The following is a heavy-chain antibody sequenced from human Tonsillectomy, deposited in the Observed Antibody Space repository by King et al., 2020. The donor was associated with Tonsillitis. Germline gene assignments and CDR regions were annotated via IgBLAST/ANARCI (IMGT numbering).Heavy chain of an antibody. J-gene: IGHJ4*02. Sequence: VQLQESGPGLVKPSETLSLTCTVAGGSISSYYWSWIRQPPGKGLGWIGYNYYSGSTNYNPSLKSRVTISVDTSKNQFSLKLSSVTAADTAVYYCALQPGIAAAGFDYWGQGTLVTVSS. CDR3: ALQPGIAAAGFDY. D-gene: IGHD6-13*01. CDR2: NYYSGST. CDR1: GGSISSYY. V-gene: IGHV4-59*01.